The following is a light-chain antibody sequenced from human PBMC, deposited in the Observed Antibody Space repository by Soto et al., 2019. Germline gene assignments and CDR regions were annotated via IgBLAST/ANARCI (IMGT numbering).Light chain of an antibody. Sequence: PRARPTLSCRASQGVSSYLAWYQQKPGQAPRLLIYGASSRATGFPDRFSGSGSGTDFTLTISRLEPEDFAVYYCQQYGSSPWTFGQGTKVDIK. V-gene: IGKV3-20*01. CDR2: GAS. CDR1: QGVSSY. J-gene: IGKJ1*01. CDR3: QQYGSSPWT.